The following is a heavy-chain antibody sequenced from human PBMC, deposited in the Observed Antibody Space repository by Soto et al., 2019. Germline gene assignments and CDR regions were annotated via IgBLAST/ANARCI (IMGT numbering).Heavy chain of an antibody. CDR1: GFTFSSYS. CDR2: ISSSSSYI. D-gene: IGHD2-15*01. V-gene: IGHV3-21*01. CDR3: SRVVATANNRFDP. Sequence: VGSPRLSCAASGFTFSSYSMNWVRQASGKGLEWVSSISSSSSYIYYADSVKGRFTISRDNVRNSLSLQMNSLRAEDTAVYYCSRVVATANNRFDPCGQGYLVTVS. J-gene: IGHJ5*02.